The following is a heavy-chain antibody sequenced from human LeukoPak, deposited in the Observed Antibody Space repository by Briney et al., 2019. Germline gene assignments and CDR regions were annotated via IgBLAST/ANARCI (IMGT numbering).Heavy chain of an antibody. CDR3: ARESGKFDY. Sequence: GGSLRLSCVASGLPIADFAMHWVRQAPGKGLEWVSLISDDGVSTFYADSVKGRFSISRDNSKNSLSLEMNSLRTEDTAMYYCARESGKFDYWGQGTLVAVSS. J-gene: IGHJ4*02. V-gene: IGHV3-43*02. CDR1: GLPIADFA. CDR2: ISDDGVST.